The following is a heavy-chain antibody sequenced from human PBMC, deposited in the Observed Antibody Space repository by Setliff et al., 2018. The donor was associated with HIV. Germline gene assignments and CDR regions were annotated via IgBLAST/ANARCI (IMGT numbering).Heavy chain of an antibody. Sequence: KPSETLSLTCTVSGGSISGGYYYWGWIRQPPGKGLEWIGSIYYSGSTYYNPSLKSRVTISVDTSKNQFYLRLSSVTAADTAVYYCARHGSNWFDPWGQGTQVTVSS. CDR2: IYYSGST. CDR3: ARHGSNWFDP. CDR1: GGSISGGYYY. J-gene: IGHJ5*02. D-gene: IGHD3-10*01. V-gene: IGHV4-39*01.